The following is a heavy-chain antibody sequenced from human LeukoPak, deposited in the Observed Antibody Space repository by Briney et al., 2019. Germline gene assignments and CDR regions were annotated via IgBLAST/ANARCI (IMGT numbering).Heavy chain of an antibody. CDR3: ARRLHGRAYYYDSSGSYYFDY. Sequence: GESLKISCKGSGYSFTSYWIGWVRQMPGKALEWMGIIYPGDSDTRYSPSFQGQVTISADKSISTAYLQWSSLKASDTAMYYCARRLHGRAYYYDSSGSYYFDYWGQGTLVTVSP. CDR1: GYSFTSYW. CDR2: IYPGDSDT. D-gene: IGHD3-22*01. J-gene: IGHJ4*02. V-gene: IGHV5-51*01.